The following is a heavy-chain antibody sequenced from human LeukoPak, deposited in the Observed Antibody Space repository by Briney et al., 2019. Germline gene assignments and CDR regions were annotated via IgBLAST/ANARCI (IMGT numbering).Heavy chain of an antibody. D-gene: IGHD2/OR15-2a*01. Sequence: PSETLSLTCTVSGGSISTYYWSWIRQPPGKGLEWIGYLYYSGSTTYSPSLKSRVTMSVDTSKSQFSLKLNSVTAADTAIYYCARVRGTFETDWGQGTLVTVSP. V-gene: IGHV4-59*01. CDR2: LYYSGST. CDR1: GGSISTYY. J-gene: IGHJ1*01. CDR3: ARVRGTFETD.